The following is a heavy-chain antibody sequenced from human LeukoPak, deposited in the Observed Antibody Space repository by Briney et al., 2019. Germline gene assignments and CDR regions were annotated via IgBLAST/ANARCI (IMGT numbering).Heavy chain of an antibody. CDR2: IRYDGSNK. V-gene: IGHV3-30*02. CDR1: GFTFSSYA. D-gene: IGHD3-16*01. CDR3: AKEGRFDYYYYMDV. J-gene: IGHJ6*03. Sequence: GGSLRLSCAASGFTFSSYAMHWVRQAPGKGLEWVAFIRYDGSNKYYADSVKGRFTISRDNSKNTLYLQMNSLRAEDTAVYYCAKEGRFDYYYYMDVWGKGTTVTISS.